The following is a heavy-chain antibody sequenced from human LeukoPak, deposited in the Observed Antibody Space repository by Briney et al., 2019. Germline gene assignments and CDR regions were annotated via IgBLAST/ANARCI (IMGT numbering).Heavy chain of an antibody. J-gene: IGHJ3*01. V-gene: IGHV3-48*01. CDR2: ISPTGSSI. CDR3: ARDGVGATAGPADVFDV. D-gene: IGHD1-26*01. Sequence: PGGSLRLSCADSGFTFDTHSINWVRQAPGKGLEWVSYISPTGSSIYYADSVRGRFTISRDNAKNSLYLQMNSLRAEDTAVYYCARDGVGATAGPADVFDVWGQGTVVTVSS. CDR1: GFTFDTHS.